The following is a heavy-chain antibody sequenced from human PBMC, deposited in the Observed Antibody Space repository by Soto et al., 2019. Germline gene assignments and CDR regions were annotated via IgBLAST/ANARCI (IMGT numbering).Heavy chain of an antibody. V-gene: IGHV4-4*02. CDR2: IYHSGST. D-gene: IGHD6-19*01. J-gene: IGHJ4*02. CDR1: GGSISSSNW. CDR3: ARDRYSGDWITFDF. Sequence: SETLSLTCAVSGGSISSSNWWSWVRQPPGKGLEWIGEIYHSGSTNYNPSLKSRVTISVDTSKNQFSLQLNSVTPEDTAVYYCARDRYSGDWITFDFWGQGALVTVSS.